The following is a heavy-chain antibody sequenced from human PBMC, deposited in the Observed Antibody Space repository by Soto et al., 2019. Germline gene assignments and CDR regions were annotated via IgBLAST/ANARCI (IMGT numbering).Heavy chain of an antibody. CDR3: ARGPSEGLIDS. Sequence: QVQLVQSGAEVKKPGSSVKVSCKASGGTFSSYTISWVRQSPGQGLEWMGRIISILGIANYAQKFQGRVTITAHQSKRTANMAMRSLISEDTAVYSSARGPSEGLIDSWAQGTLVTVSS. D-gene: IGHD2-21*01. CDR1: GGTFSSYT. CDR2: IISILGIA. V-gene: IGHV1-69*02. J-gene: IGHJ4*02.